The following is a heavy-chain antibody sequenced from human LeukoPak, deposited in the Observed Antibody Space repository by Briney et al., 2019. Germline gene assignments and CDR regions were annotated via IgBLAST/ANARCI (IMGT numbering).Heavy chain of an antibody. J-gene: IGHJ4*02. CDR2: IYYSENT. CDR3: ASERGAYYDVLTGPFDY. Sequence: PSETLSLTCTVSGGSISSSSYYWGWIRQPPGKGLEWIGSIYYSENTYYNPSLKSRVTISLDRSKNQFSLKLSSVTAADTAVYYCASERGAYYDVLTGPFDYWGQGTLVTVSS. CDR1: GGSISSSSYY. D-gene: IGHD3-9*01. V-gene: IGHV4-39*01.